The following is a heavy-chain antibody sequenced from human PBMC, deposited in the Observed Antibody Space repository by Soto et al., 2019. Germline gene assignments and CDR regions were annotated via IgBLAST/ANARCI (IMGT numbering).Heavy chain of an antibody. CDR3: GRCSSTSCHLGADF. CDR1: GFTFSSYA. D-gene: IGHD2-2*01. J-gene: IGHJ4*02. CDR2: ISFDGNNE. Sequence: QVPLVESGGGVVQPGRSLRLSCAASGFTFSSYALHWVRQAPGRGLEWVALISFDGNNEYYANSVKGRFTISRDNSKNTLYLQMNSLRAEDTAVYYCGRCSSTSCHLGADFWGQGTLVTVSS. V-gene: IGHV3-30-3*01.